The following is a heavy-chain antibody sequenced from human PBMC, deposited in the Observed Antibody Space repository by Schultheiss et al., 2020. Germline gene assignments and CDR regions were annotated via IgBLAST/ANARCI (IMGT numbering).Heavy chain of an antibody. V-gene: IGHV3-23*01. CDR3: AKDTVLNYDILTGYYSPYRFDY. CDR2: ISGSGGST. Sequence: GGSLRLSCAASGFTFSSYAMSWVRQAPGKGLEWVSAISGSGGSTYYADSVKGRFTISRDNSKNTLYLQMNSLRAEDTAVYYCAKDTVLNYDILTGYYSPYRFDYWGQGTLVTVSS. CDR1: GFTFSSYA. D-gene: IGHD3-9*01. J-gene: IGHJ4*02.